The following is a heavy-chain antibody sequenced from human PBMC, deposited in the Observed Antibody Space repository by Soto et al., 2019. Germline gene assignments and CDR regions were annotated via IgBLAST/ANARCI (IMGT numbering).Heavy chain of an antibody. J-gene: IGHJ3*02. CDR3: ASFDYGGNSGAFDI. CDR2: IIPIFGTA. V-gene: IGHV1-69*06. D-gene: IGHD4-17*01. Sequence: SVKVSCKASGGTFSSYAISWVRQAPGQGLEWMGGIIPIFGTANYAQKFQGRVTITADKSTSTAYMELSSLRSEDTGVYYCASFDYGGNSGAFDIWGQGTMVTVSS. CDR1: GGTFSSYA.